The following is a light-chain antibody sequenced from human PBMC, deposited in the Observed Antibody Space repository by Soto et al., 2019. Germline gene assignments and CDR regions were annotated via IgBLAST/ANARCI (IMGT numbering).Light chain of an antibody. V-gene: IGLV1-36*01. CDR3: AAWYVSLNGYV. CDR1: SSNIGNNA. CDR2: YDD. J-gene: IGLJ1*01. Sequence: QSVLTQPPSVSEAPRQRVTISCSGSSSNIGNNAVNWYQQLPGKAPKLLIYYDDLLPSGVSDRFSGSKSGTSASLAISGLQSEDEADYYCAAWYVSLNGYVFGTGTKLTVL.